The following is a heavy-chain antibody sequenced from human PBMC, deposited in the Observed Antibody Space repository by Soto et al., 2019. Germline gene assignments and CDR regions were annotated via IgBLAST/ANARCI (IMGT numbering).Heavy chain of an antibody. V-gene: IGHV1-3*01. Sequence: GASVKVSCKASGYTFTSYAMHWVRQAPGQRLEWMGWINAGNGNTKYSQKFQGRVTITRDTSASTAYMELSSLRSEDTAVYYCAREVQSDYDFWSGYSYLNWFDPRGQGTLVTVSS. J-gene: IGHJ5*02. CDR2: INAGNGNT. D-gene: IGHD3-3*01. CDR3: AREVQSDYDFWSGYSYLNWFDP. CDR1: GYTFTSYA.